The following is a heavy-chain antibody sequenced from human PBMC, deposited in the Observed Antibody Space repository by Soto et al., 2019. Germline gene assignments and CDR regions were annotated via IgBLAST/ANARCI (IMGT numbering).Heavy chain of an antibody. V-gene: IGHV4-61*01. CDR2: IYYSGST. Sequence: SETLSLTCTVSGGSVSSGIYYWSWIGQPPGKGLEWIGYIYYSGSTNYNPSLKSRVTISVDTSKNQFSLKLSSVTAADTAVYYCARDTYYYGSGSSVYGMDVWGQGTTVTVSS. CDR1: GGSVSSGIYY. D-gene: IGHD3-10*01. CDR3: ARDTYYYGSGSSVYGMDV. J-gene: IGHJ6*02.